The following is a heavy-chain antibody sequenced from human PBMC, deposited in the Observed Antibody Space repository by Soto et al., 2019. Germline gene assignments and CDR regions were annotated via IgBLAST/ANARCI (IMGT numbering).Heavy chain of an antibody. D-gene: IGHD6-19*01. J-gene: IGHJ4*01. CDR3: AHRPGGSGFRYYFED. V-gene: IGHV2-5*01. CDR2: IYWNDDD. Sequence: GPTLVNPTQTLTLTCSFSGFSLTSSGVGVGWFRQPPGKALEWLGLIYWNDDDRYRASLHSRLTITKDTSQNQVVLTMTKMDPVDTVTYYCAHRPGGSGFRYYFEDWGHGTRVTVS. CDR1: GFSLTSSGVG.